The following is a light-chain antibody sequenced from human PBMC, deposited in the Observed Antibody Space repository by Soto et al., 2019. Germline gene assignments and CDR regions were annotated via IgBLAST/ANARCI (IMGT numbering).Light chain of an antibody. J-gene: IGLJ1*01. CDR2: EVS. V-gene: IGLV2-23*02. CDR1: SSDVGSYNL. CDR3: CSYAGSSTYV. Sequence: QSVLPQPASVSGSPGQSITISCNGTSSDVGSYNLVSWYQQHPGKAPKLMIYEVSKRPSGVSNRFSGSKSGNTASLTISGLQAEDEADYYCCSYAGSSTYVFGTGTKVTVL.